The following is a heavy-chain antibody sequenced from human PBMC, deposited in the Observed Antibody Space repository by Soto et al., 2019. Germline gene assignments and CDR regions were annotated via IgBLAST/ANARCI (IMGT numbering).Heavy chain of an antibody. D-gene: IGHD3-10*01. CDR3: ASYGSGSYYNGYYFDY. CDR2: IYHSGST. CDR1: GGSISSTNW. V-gene: IGHV4-4*02. J-gene: IGHJ4*02. Sequence: SETLSLTCAVSGGSISSTNWWSWVRQPPGKGLEWIGEIYHSGSTYYNPSLKSRVTISVDTSKNQFSLELSSVTAADTAVYYCASYGSGSYYNGYYFDYWGQGTLVTVP.